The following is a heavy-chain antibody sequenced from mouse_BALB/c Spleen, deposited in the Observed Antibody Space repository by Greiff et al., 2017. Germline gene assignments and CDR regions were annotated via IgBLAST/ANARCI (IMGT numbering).Heavy chain of an antibody. V-gene: IGHV2-9*02. CDR3: ARERSFAY. J-gene: IGHJ3*01. CDR2: IWAGGST. Sequence: VQRVESGPGLVAPSQSLSITCTVSGFSLTSYGVHWVRQPPGKGLEWLGVIWAGGSTNYNSALMSRLSISKDNSKSQVFLKMNSLQTDDTAMYYCARERSFAYWGQGTLVTVSA. D-gene: IGHD1-1*01. CDR1: GFSLTSYG.